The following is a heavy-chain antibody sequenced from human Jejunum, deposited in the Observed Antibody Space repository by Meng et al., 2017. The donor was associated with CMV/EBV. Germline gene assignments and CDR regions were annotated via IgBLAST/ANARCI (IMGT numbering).Heavy chain of an antibody. CDR1: GYTFTSYA. V-gene: IGHV1-3*04. CDR2: INTGNGNT. Sequence: SCKASGYTFTSYAIHWVRQAPGQRLEWMGWINTGNGNTKYSQKFQGRVTTTRDTSASTAYMELSSLRSEDTAVYYCSRDTSGYYYKYWGQGTLVTVSS. CDR3: SRDTSGYYYKY. J-gene: IGHJ4*02. D-gene: IGHD3-22*01.